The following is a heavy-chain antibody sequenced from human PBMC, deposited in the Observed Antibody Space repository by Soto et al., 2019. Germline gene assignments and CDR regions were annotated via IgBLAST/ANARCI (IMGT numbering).Heavy chain of an antibody. CDR1: GFTVSSKY. V-gene: IGHV3-23*01. CDR3: ATSRGGSYCTGISCYGTQGY. CDR2: INRSGGTS. J-gene: IGHJ4*02. Sequence: VGSLRLSCAASGFTVSSKYMSWVRQAPGKGLEWVSPINRSGGTSYYADSVKGRFTISRDNSKNTLYLQMNSLRAEDTAVYYFATSRGGSYCTGISCYGTQGYWGQGTLVTVSS. D-gene: IGHD2-8*02.